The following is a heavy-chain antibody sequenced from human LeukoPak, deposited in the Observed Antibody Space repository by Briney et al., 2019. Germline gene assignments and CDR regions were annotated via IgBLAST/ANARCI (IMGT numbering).Heavy chain of an antibody. CDR2: ISAYNGNT. Sequence: GASVKVSCKASGYTFTSYGISWVRQAPGQGLEWMGWISAYNGNTNYAQKLQGRVTVTTDTSTSTAYMELRSLRSDDTAVYYCARVESSTVTTRTYYYYGMDVWGQGTTVTVSS. D-gene: IGHD4-17*01. CDR3: ARVESSTVTTRTYYYYGMDV. CDR1: GYTFTSYG. J-gene: IGHJ6*02. V-gene: IGHV1-18*01.